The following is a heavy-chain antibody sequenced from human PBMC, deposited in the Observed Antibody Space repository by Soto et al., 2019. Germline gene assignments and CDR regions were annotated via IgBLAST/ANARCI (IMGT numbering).Heavy chain of an antibody. V-gene: IGHV1-3*01. CDR2: INAGNGAT. CDR3: ARGVQFTNY. Sequence: QVQLVQSGAEVKQPGASVKVSCKASGYTFTSYAIHWVRQAPGQGLERVGWINAGNGATKYSQNLQDRVTITRDTSASTAYMELSSLKSEDTAVYYCARGVQFTNYWGQGTLVTVSS. CDR1: GYTFTSYA. J-gene: IGHJ4*02.